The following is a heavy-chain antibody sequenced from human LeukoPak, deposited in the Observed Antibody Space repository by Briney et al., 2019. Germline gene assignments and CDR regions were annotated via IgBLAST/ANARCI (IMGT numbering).Heavy chain of an antibody. V-gene: IGHV4-4*09. Sequence: SETLSLTCTVSGGSISSYYWSWIRQSPGKGLEWIGYIYTSGSTNYNPSLKSRVTISVDTSKNQFSLKLSSVTAADTGVYYCARNSNPTRGKYYYYLDVWAKGTTVTVSS. CDR3: ARNSNPTRGKYYYYLDV. CDR1: GGSISSYY. CDR2: IYTSGST. D-gene: IGHD4-11*01. J-gene: IGHJ6*03.